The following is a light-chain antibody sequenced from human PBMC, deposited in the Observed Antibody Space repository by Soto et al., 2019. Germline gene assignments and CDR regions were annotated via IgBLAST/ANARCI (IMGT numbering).Light chain of an antibody. Sequence: QSVVTQPPSVSGTPGQRATFFCSGRRPNIGSNLVYWYQQLPGTAPKPLIFSNDQGPSGVPDRFSGSRSGTSASLAISGLRSEDEGDYYCAAWDDSLSGVVFGGGTKLTVL. J-gene: IGLJ2*01. CDR3: AAWDDSLSGVV. CDR1: RPNIGSNL. V-gene: IGLV1-47*02. CDR2: SND.